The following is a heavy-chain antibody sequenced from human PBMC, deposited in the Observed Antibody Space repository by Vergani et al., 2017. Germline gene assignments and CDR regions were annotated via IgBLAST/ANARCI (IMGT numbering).Heavy chain of an antibody. V-gene: IGHV2-5*01. CDR1: GFSLTTGGEG. D-gene: IGHD6-6*01. CDR3: AHTATSAVRHSDFYYGMDV. J-gene: IGHJ6*02. Sequence: QITLRESGPTLVKPTQTLTLTCTFSGFSLTTGGEGVGWIRQPPGRALEWLAFVYWNDDERYSPSLKSRVTITKDTSKNEVILTMATMDPVDTATYYCAHTATSAVRHSDFYYGMDVWGQGTTVTVSS. CDR2: VYWNDDE.